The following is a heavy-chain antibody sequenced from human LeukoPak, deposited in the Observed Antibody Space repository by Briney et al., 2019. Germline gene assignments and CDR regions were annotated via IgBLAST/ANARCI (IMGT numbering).Heavy chain of an antibody. V-gene: IGHV3-7*05. CDR2: IDPDGTDL. CDR3: AKDESAMDV. Sequence: GGSLRLSCAVSGLTTRNSWMSWVRQAPGKGLEWVANIDPDGTDLYYMDSVKGRFTVSRDNSKNTLYLQMSSLRDEDTAVYYCAKDESAMDVWGQGTTVTVSS. J-gene: IGHJ6*02. CDR1: GLTTRNSW.